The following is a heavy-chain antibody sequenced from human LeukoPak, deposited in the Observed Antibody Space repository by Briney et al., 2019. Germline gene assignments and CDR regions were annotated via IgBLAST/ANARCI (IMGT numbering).Heavy chain of an antibody. CDR1: GGSFSGYY. CDR3: ARARAAIRFNYMDV. CDR2: INHSGST. D-gene: IGHD3-16*01. Sequence: TSETLSLTSAVYGGSFSGYYCSWIRQPPGKGLEWIGEINHSGSTNYNPSLKSRVTISVDTSKNQFSLKLSSVTAADTAVYYWARARAAIRFNYMDVWGKGTTVTVSS. J-gene: IGHJ6*03. V-gene: IGHV4-34*01.